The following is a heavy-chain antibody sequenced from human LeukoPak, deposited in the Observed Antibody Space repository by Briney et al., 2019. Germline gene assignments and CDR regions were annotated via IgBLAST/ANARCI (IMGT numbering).Heavy chain of an antibody. CDR3: ARLTHNMITFGGVIVRIDY. CDR1: GGSFSGYY. V-gene: IGHV4-34*01. J-gene: IGHJ4*02. D-gene: IGHD3-16*02. Sequence: SETLSLTCAVYGGSFSGYYWSWIRQPPGKGLEWIGEINHSGSTNYNPSLKSRVTISVDTSKNQFSLKLSSVTAADTAVYYCARLTHNMITFGGVIVRIDYWGQGTLVTVSS. CDR2: INHSGST.